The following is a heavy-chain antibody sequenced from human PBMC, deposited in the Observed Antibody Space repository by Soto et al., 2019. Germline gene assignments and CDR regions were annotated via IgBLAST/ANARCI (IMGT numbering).Heavy chain of an antibody. V-gene: IGHV1-18*01. D-gene: IGHD5-12*01. CDR3: VRAPGYSGYAGMDV. CDR2: ISPDNGNT. Sequence: QVQLVQSGGEVKKPGASVKVSCKASGYTFTIYGINWVRQAPGQGLEWMGWISPDNGNTNYAQKLQGRVTMTTDTTTSTAYMERRSVRSDDTAVDYCVRAPGYSGYAGMDVWGQGTTVTVSS. CDR1: GYTFTIYG. J-gene: IGHJ6*02.